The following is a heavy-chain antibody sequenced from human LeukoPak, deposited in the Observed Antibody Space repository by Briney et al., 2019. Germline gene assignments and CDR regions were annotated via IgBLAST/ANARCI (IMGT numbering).Heavy chain of an antibody. V-gene: IGHV3-53*01. CDR1: GFTVSSNY. CDR3: ASGYCSGGHCYSVYFQH. J-gene: IGHJ1*01. CDR2: IYSGGNT. Sequence: GGSLRLSCAASGFTVSSNYMSWVRQAPGKGPEWVSVIYSGGNTYYADSVKGRFTISRDNSKNTLYLQMNSLRAEDTAVYYCASGYCSGGHCYSVYFQHWGQGTLVTVSS. D-gene: IGHD2-15*01.